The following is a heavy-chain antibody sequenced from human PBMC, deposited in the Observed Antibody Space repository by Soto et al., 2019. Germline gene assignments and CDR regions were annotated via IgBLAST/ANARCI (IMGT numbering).Heavy chain of an antibody. J-gene: IGHJ4*02. CDR3: ARDPPGPYCSSTSCYVGY. D-gene: IGHD2-2*01. V-gene: IGHV3-21*01. CDR2: ISSSSSYI. CDR1: GFTFSSYS. Sequence: GGSLRLSCAASGFTFSSYSMNWVRQAPGKGLEWVSSISSSSSYIYYADSVKGRFTISRDNAKNSLYLQMNSLRAEDTAVYYCARDPPGPYCSSTSCYVGYWGQGTLVTVSS.